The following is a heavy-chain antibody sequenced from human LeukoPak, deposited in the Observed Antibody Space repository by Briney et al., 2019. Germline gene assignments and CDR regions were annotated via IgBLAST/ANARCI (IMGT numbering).Heavy chain of an antibody. J-gene: IGHJ4*02. D-gene: IGHD1-26*01. CDR1: GITFSNYA. Sequence: GGSLRLSCVASGITFSNYAVSWVRQAPEKGLDWVSVISGSAHKIRYADSVKGRFTISRDNSKDTLYLQMNSLRGEDTAVYYCARDLSGSYSRGIDYWGQGTLVTVSS. CDR2: ISGSAHKI. V-gene: IGHV3-23*01. CDR3: ARDLSGSYSRGIDY.